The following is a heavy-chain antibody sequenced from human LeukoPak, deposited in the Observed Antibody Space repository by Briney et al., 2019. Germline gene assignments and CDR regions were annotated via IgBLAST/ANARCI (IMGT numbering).Heavy chain of an antibody. Sequence: GASVKVSCKVSGYTLTELSTHWVRQAPGKGLEWMGGFDPEDGETIYAQKFQGRVTMTEDTSTDTAYMELSSLRSEDTAVYYCATGPGTGSYGGHVAFDIWGQGTMVTVSS. D-gene: IGHD1-26*01. CDR2: FDPEDGET. CDR3: ATGPGTGSYGGHVAFDI. V-gene: IGHV1-24*01. CDR1: GYTLTELS. J-gene: IGHJ3*02.